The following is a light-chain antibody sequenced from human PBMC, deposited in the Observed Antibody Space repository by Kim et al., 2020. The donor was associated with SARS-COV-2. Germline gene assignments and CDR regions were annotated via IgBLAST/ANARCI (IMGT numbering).Light chain of an antibody. CDR3: HRYVSSPQT. CDR1: ESIRSRY. J-gene: IGKJ4*02. Sequence: SPVGRATLSCGASESIRSRYSSLCKQRPGLAPRRFFYETATRATVVPERVSGSVSGTNFTLTISVLEPVDFAVYYYHRYVSSPQTFVAGTKIDIK. V-gene: IGKV3D-20*01. CDR2: ETA.